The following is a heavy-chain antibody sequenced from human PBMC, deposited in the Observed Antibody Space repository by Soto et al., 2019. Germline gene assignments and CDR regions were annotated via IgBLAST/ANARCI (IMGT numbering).Heavy chain of an antibody. V-gene: IGHV1-69*12. CDR3: ARDAQYRISTSCYRYYYYGMDV. CDR2: IIPIFGTA. J-gene: IGHJ6*02. Sequence: QVQLVQSGAEVKKPGSSVKVSCKASGGTFSSYAISWVRQAPGQGLEWMGGIIPIFGTANYAQKFQGRVTITADESTSTAYMELSSLRSEDTAVYYCARDAQYRISTSCYRYYYYGMDVWGQRTTVTVSS. CDR1: GGTFSSYA. D-gene: IGHD2-2*01.